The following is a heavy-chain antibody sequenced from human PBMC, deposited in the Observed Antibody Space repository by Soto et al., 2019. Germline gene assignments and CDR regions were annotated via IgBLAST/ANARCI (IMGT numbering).Heavy chain of an antibody. CDR1: GGTFSSYA. CDR2: IIPIFGTA. V-gene: IGHV1-69*13. Sequence: SVKVSCKASGGTFSSYAISWVRQAPGQGLEWMGGIIPIFGTANYAQKFQGRVTITADESTSTAYMELSSLRSEDTAVYYCARFPSIAATYYYYGMDVWGQGTTVTVSS. CDR3: ARFPSIAATYYYYGMDV. D-gene: IGHD6-6*01. J-gene: IGHJ6*02.